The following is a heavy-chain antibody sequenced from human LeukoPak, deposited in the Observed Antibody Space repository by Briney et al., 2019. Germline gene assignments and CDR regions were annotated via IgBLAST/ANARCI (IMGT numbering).Heavy chain of an antibody. Sequence: PSETLSLTCTVSGGSISSYYWSWIRQPPGKGLEWIGYIYYSGSTNYNPSLKSRVTISVDTSKNQFSLKLSSVTAADTAVYYCARLPVRGVMEPWGQGTLVTVSS. CDR2: IYYSGST. D-gene: IGHD3-10*01. V-gene: IGHV4-59*08. J-gene: IGHJ5*02. CDR3: ARLPVRGVMEP. CDR1: GGSISSYY.